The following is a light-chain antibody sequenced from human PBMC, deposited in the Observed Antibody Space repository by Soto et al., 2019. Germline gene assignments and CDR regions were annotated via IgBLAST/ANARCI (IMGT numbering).Light chain of an antibody. J-gene: IGKJ4*01. CDR3: QHRSNWPLT. Sequence: EIVLTQSPGTLSMSPGERATLSCRASQSLSSSSLAWYQQKPGQAPSLLIYDASNRATGIPARFSGSGSGTDFTLTISSLEPEDFAVYYCQHRSNWPLTFGGGTKVDIK. CDR1: QSLSSSS. V-gene: IGKV3D-20*02. CDR2: DAS.